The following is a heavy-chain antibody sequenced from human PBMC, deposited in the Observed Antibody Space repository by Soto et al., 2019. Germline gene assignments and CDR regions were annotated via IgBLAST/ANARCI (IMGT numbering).Heavy chain of an antibody. V-gene: IGHV3-30-3*01. CDR1: GFTFSSYA. D-gene: IGHD3-10*01. CDR3: ARDRAMVRGVILANYYYYGMDV. Sequence: GESLKISCAASGFTFSSYAMHWVRQAPGKGLEWVAVISYDGSNKYYADSVKGRFTISRDNSKNTLYLQMNSLRAEDTAVYYCARDRAMVRGVILANYYYYGMDVWGQGTTVTVSS. CDR2: ISYDGSNK. J-gene: IGHJ6*02.